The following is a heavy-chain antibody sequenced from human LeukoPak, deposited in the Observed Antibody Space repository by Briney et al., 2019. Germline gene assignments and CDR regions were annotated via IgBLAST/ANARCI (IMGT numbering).Heavy chain of an antibody. CDR2: ISSSGSTI. V-gene: IGHV3-48*03. CDR3: ARAFFYGSGSYSVSYFDC. J-gene: IGHJ4*02. CDR1: GFTFSSYE. Sequence: GGSLRLSCAASGFTFSSYEMNWVRQAPEKGLEWVSYISSSGSTIYYADSVKGRFTISRDNAKNSLYLQVNSLRAEDTAVYYCARAFFYGSGSYSVSYFDCWGQGTLVTVSS. D-gene: IGHD3-10*01.